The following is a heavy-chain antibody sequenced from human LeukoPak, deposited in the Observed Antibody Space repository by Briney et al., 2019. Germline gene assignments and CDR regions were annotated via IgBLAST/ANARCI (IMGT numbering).Heavy chain of an antibody. CDR1: GGSISSYR. D-gene: IGHD6-13*01. CDR3: AREGAAAGKVYFDY. Sequence: SETLSLTCTVSGGSISSYRWTWIRHPPGKGLEWIGYIYYTGSTNYNSSLKSRVTISVDTSKNQFSLKLSSVTAADTAVYYCAREGAAAGKVYFDYWGQGTLVTVYS. J-gene: IGHJ4*02. V-gene: IGHV4-59*01. CDR2: IYYTGST.